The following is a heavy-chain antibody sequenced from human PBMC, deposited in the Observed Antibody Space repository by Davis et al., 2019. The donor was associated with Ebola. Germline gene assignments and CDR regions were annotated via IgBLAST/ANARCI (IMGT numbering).Heavy chain of an antibody. CDR1: GFTFSTYG. V-gene: IGHV3-33*01. D-gene: IGHD3-10*01. CDR2: IWYDGSNE. Sequence: PGGSLRLSCVASGFTFSTYGMHWVRQAPGKGLEWLAVIWYDGSNEYYADSVEGRFTISRDNAKKTLYLKMDSLTTDDTGVYYCAREGSGIYFDYWGQGALVTVSS. CDR3: AREGSGIYFDY. J-gene: IGHJ4*02.